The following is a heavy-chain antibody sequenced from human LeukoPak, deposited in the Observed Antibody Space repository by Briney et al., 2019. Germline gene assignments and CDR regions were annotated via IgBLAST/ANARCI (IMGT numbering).Heavy chain of an antibody. V-gene: IGHV4-34*01. CDR1: GGSFSSYY. CDR3: ARVTRFNQFGELWFDY. J-gene: IGHJ4*02. D-gene: IGHD3-10*01. CDR2: ITHSGST. Sequence: SETLSLTCAVYGGSFSSYYWSWFRQPPGKGLEWIGEITHSGSTHYNPSLKSRVTISLDTSKSQFPLKLSSVTAADTAVYYCARVTRFNQFGELWFDYWGQGTLLTVSS.